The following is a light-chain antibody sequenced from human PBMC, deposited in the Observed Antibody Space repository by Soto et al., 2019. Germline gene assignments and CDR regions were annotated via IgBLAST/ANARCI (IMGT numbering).Light chain of an antibody. CDR1: SSSAGSVYN. Sequence: QAVVTQPPSVSGAPGQRVTISCTGSSSSAGSVYNVHWYQQRPGTAPKLLIYGNSNRPSGVPDRFSGSKSGTSASLAISGLQSEDEADYYCAAWDDSLNGYVFGTGTKLTVL. CDR2: GNS. J-gene: IGLJ1*01. CDR3: AAWDDSLNGYV. V-gene: IGLV1-40*01.